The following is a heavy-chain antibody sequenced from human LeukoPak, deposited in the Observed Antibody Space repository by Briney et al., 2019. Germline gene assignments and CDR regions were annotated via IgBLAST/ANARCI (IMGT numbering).Heavy chain of an antibody. CDR3: ARDAMSDY. CDR2: INPRSGGT. D-gene: IGHD2-2*01. Sequence: RAPVKVSCKASGYTFIDHYIHWVRQAPGQGPEWMGWINPRSGGTEYAQKFQGRVTMTRDTSINTAYMELTRLTSDDTAVHYCARDAMSDYWGQGTLVTVSS. V-gene: IGHV1-2*02. CDR1: GYTFIDHY. J-gene: IGHJ4*02.